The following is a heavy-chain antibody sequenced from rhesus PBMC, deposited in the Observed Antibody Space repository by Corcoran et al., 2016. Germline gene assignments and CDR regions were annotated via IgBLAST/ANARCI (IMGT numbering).Heavy chain of an antibody. CDR2: IYGSGGGT. J-gene: IGHJ4*01. CDR3: ARTGGVFDY. D-gene: IGHD2-21*01. V-gene: IGHV4-106*01. CDR1: GGSISDDYY. Sequence: QVQLQESGPGLVKPSETLSLTCAVSGGSISDDYYWSWIRQPPGKGLEWIGYIYGSGGGTNYNPSIKNRVTISIDTSKNQFSLKLSSVTAADTAVYYCARTGGVFDYWGQGVLVTVSS.